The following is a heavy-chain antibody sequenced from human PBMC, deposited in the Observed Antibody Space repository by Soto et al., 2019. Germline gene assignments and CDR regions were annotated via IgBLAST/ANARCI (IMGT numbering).Heavy chain of an antibody. D-gene: IGHD3-10*01. CDR2: ISYDGGHV. CDR3: ARPILLWYGASDL. CDR1: GFGFSIYA. J-gene: IGHJ5*02. Sequence: QVQLVESGGGVVQPGGSLRLSCAASGFGFSIYAMYWVRQAPGKGLEWVAGISYDGGHVFYADSVKGRFTVSRDNSGSTLYLLMNTLKPEDTAVYYCARPILLWYGASDLWGQGTQVTVSA. V-gene: IGHV3-30-3*01.